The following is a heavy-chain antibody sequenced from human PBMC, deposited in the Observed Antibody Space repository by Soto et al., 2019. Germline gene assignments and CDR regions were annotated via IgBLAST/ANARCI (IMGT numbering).Heavy chain of an antibody. V-gene: IGHV3-30*18. D-gene: IGHD6-19*01. CDR2: ISYDGSNK. Sequence: LRLSCAASGFTFSSYGMHWVRQAPGKGLEWVAVISYDGSNKYYADSVKGRFTISRDNSKNTLYLQMNSLRAEDTAVYYCAKVGQYSSGWYYGMDVWGQGTTVTVSS. CDR1: GFTFSSYG. J-gene: IGHJ6*02. CDR3: AKVGQYSSGWYYGMDV.